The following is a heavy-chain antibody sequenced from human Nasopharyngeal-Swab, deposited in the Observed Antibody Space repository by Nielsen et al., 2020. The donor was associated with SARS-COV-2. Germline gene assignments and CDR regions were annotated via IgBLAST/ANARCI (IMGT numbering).Heavy chain of an antibody. J-gene: IGHJ5*02. Sequence: GESLKISCAASGFTVSSNYMSWVRQAPGKGLEWVSVIYSGGGTYYADSVKARFTISRDNSKNTLHLQMNSLRAEDTAVYYCARVQGYCSGGSCYSEVGWFDPWGQGTLVTVSS. CDR3: ARVQGYCSGGSCYSEVGWFDP. CDR1: GFTVSSNY. V-gene: IGHV3-53*01. CDR2: IYSGGGT. D-gene: IGHD2-15*01.